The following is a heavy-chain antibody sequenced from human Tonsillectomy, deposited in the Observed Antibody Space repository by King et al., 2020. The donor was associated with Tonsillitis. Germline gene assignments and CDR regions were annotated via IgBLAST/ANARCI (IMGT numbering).Heavy chain of an antibody. CDR2: IRYYGSDK. V-gene: IGHV3-30*02. D-gene: IGHD3-22*01. CDR3: AKDRTFDSNGYYEYYYYGMDV. J-gene: IGHJ6*02. Sequence: VQLVESGGGVVQPGGSLRLSCAASGFTFSSSGMNWVRQAPGKGLEWVAFIRYYGSDKYYADSVKGRFTISRDNSQHTLYLQMNSRRAEDTAVYYCAKDRTFDSNGYYEYYYYGMDVWGQGTTVTVSS. CDR1: GFTFSSSG.